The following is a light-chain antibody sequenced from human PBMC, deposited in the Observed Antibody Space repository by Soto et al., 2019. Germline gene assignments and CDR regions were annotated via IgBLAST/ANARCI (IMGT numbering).Light chain of an antibody. V-gene: IGKV4-1*01. CDR1: QSVLTSSNNKNY. Sequence: DIVVTQSPDSLPVSLGERATMNCESSQSVLTSSNNKNYLAWYQQKQGQPPKXXIYWASTRASGVPDRFSGSGSGTDFTLTISSLQAEDVAVYYCQQYYSAPISFGQGTRLEIK. CDR3: QQYYSAPIS. J-gene: IGKJ5*01. CDR2: WAS.